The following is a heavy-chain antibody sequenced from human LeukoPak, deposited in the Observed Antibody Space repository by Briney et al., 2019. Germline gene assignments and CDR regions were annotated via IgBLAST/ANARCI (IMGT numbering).Heavy chain of an antibody. Sequence: SETLSLTCTVSGGSISSYYWSWIWQPPGKGLEWIGYIYYSGSTNYNPSLKSRVTISVDTSKNQFSLKLSSVTAADTAVYYYARNVGYYYGMDVWGQGTTVTVSS. CDR2: IYYSGST. CDR3: ARNVGYYYGMDV. D-gene: IGHD3-16*01. J-gene: IGHJ6*02. CDR1: GGSISSYY. V-gene: IGHV4-59*01.